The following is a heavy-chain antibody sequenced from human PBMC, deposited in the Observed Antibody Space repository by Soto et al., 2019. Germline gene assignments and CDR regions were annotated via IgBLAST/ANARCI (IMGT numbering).Heavy chain of an antibody. V-gene: IGHV4-4*02. CDR1: GASIITDNW. Sequence: QVQLQESGPGLVKPSGTLSLTCALSGASIITDNWWSWVRQPPGKEMEWIGEIYHSGNTNFNPSVKSRVTISVDTSKNQFSLTVSSVTAADTAIYYCARASASSKFRGVVINWGQGTLVTVSS. D-gene: IGHD3-10*01. CDR3: ARASASSKFRGVVIN. J-gene: IGHJ4*02. CDR2: IYHSGNT.